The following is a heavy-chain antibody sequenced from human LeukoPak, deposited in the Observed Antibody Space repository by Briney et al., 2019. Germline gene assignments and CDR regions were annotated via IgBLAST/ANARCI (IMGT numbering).Heavy chain of an antibody. D-gene: IGHD6-13*01. V-gene: IGHV4-30-2*01. CDR1: GGSISSGGYY. CDR3: ARGDDSSSCPFQH. Sequence: SETLSLTCTVSGGSISSGGYYWSWIRQPPGKGLEWIGYIYHSGSTYYNPSLKSRVTISVDRSKNQFSLKLSSVTAADTAVYYCARGDDSSSCPFQHWGQGTLDTVSS. J-gene: IGHJ1*01. CDR2: IYHSGST.